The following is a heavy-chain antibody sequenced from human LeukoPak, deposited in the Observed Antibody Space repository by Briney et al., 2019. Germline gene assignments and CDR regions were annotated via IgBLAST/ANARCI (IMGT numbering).Heavy chain of an antibody. CDR1: GYTFNTYG. CDR2: ISAYNGNT. CDR3: AREYLDFDY. J-gene: IGHJ4*02. Sequence: ASVKVSCKASGYTFNTYGISWVRQAPGQGLEWMGWISAYNGNTNFAQKFQGRVTLTTDTSTSTAYMELRSLRSDDTAVYYCAREYLDFDYWGQGTLVTVSS. D-gene: IGHD3-9*01. V-gene: IGHV1-18*01.